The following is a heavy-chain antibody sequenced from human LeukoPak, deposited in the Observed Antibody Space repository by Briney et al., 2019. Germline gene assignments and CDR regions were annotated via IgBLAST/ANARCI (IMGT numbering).Heavy chain of an antibody. CDR2: TYYRSKWYN. Sequence: PSQTLSLTCAISGDSVSSNSAAWNWIRQSPSRGLEWLGRTYYRSKWYNDYAVSVKSRITINPDTSKNQFSLQLNSVTAADTAVYYCARHLSITGTTGFDHWGQGTLVTVSS. V-gene: IGHV6-1*01. D-gene: IGHD1-20*01. CDR1: GDSVSSNSAA. J-gene: IGHJ4*02. CDR3: ARHLSITGTTGFDH.